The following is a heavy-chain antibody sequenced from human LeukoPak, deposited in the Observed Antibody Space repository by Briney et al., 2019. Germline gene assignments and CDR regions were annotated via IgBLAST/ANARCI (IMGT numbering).Heavy chain of an antibody. J-gene: IGHJ4*02. Sequence: GGSLRLSCATSGLTFNIDWMNWVRQAPGKGLEWVANIKPDGSAKSYMDSVRGRFTISRDNAKESLFLQMNSLRADDTAVYYCARGLRWPDFWGQGTLVTVSS. CDR1: GLTFNIDW. V-gene: IGHV3-7*03. D-gene: IGHD4-23*01. CDR3: ARGLRWPDF. CDR2: IKPDGSAK.